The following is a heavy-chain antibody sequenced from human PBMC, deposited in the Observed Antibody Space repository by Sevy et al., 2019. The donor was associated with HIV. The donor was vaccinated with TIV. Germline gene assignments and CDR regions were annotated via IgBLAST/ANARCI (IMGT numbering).Heavy chain of an antibody. CDR2: IGYDGNNK. V-gene: IGHV3-33*01. CDR1: GLTPSTYG. Sequence: GGSLRLSCAASGLTPSTYGIHWVRQAPGKGLEWVAVIGYDGNNKFYADSLKGRFTISRDDSKNTVFLQMDSLRAEDTAVDYCARDPRIYGDYLLAYFDYWGQGTLVTVSS. J-gene: IGHJ4*02. D-gene: IGHD4-17*01. CDR3: ARDPRIYGDYLLAYFDY.